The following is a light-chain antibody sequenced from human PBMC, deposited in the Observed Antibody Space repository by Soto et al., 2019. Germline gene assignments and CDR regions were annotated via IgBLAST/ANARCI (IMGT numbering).Light chain of an antibody. CDR1: QSLNDW. J-gene: IGKJ1*01. V-gene: IGKV1-5*03. Sequence: DIQMTQSPSTLSASVGDRVTITCRASQSLNDWLAWFQQKPGKAPNLLNYQVSNLESGVPSRFSGSGSGTEFTLTISSLQPDDFATYYCQQYNGYSWAFGQGTKVEIK. CDR3: QQYNGYSWA. CDR2: QVS.